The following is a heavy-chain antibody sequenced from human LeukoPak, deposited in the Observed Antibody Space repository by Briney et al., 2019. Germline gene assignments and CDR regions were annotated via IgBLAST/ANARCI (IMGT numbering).Heavy chain of an antibody. D-gene: IGHD3-9*01. CDR2: IYHSGTT. Sequence: SETLSLTRTVSGGSISSSYWNWIRQPAGKGLEWIGTIYHSGTTYYNPSLNSRVSISVDTSKNHISLRLSSVTAADTAVYYCARTPDWSSDNWFDPWGQGTLVTVSS. V-gene: IGHV4-59*08. J-gene: IGHJ5*02. CDR3: ARTPDWSSDNWFDP. CDR1: GGSISSSY.